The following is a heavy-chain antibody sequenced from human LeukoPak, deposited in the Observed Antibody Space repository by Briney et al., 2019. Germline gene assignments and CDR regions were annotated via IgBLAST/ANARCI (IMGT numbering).Heavy chain of an antibody. D-gene: IGHD6-13*01. CDR3: ARHFKKQPMDQSFDY. CDR2: IYPGDSDT. Sequence: LGESLKISCQGSGYSFTSYWIGWVRQMPGKGLEWMGIIYPGDSDTRYSPSFQGRVTISADKSISTAYLQWSSLKASDTAMYYCARHFKKQPMDQSFDYWGQGTLVTVSS. V-gene: IGHV5-51*01. CDR1: GYSFTSYW. J-gene: IGHJ4*02.